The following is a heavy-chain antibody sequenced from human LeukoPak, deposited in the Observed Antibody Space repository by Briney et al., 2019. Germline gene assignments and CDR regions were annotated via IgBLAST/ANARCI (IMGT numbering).Heavy chain of an antibody. CDR1: GFTFDDYA. J-gene: IGHJ6*02. D-gene: IGHD2-15*01. Sequence: PGGSLRLSCAASGFTFDDYAMHWVRQAPGKGLEWVSGISWNSGSIGYADSVKGRFTISRDNAKNSLYLQMNCLRAEDTALYYCAKDNSNYGMDVWGQGTTVTVSS. V-gene: IGHV3-9*01. CDR3: AKDNSNYGMDV. CDR2: ISWNSGSI.